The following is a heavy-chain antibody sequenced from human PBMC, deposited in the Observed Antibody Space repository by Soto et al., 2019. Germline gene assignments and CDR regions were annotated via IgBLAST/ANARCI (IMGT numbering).Heavy chain of an antibody. CDR2: IWYDGSNK. J-gene: IGHJ6*02. V-gene: IGHV3-33*01. Sequence: QVQLVESGGGVVQPGRSLRLSCAASGFTFSSYGMHWVRQAPGKGLEWVAVIWYDGSNKYYADSVKGRFTISRDNSKNTLYLQMNSLRAEDTAVYYCARDYPGGLYHGGMDVWGQGTTVTVSS. CDR1: GFTFSSYG. CDR3: ARDYPGGLYHGGMDV. D-gene: IGHD2-15*01.